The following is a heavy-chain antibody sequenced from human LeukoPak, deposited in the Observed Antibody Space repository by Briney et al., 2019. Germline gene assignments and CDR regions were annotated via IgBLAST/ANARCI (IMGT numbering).Heavy chain of an antibody. CDR3: ARVPRENYALDY. V-gene: IGHV3-66*01. J-gene: IGHJ4*02. CDR1: GFIVSGNY. D-gene: IGHD1-7*01. Sequence: GGSLRLSCAASGFIVSGNYMSWVRQAPGKGLEWVSILYSGGSTSHADSVKGRFTISRDNSKNTLYLQMNNLRTEDTAVYYCARVPRENYALDYWGQGTLVTVSS. CDR2: LYSGGST.